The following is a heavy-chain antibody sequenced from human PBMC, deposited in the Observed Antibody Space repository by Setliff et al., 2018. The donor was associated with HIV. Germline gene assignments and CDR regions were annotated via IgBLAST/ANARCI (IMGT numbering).Heavy chain of an antibody. D-gene: IGHD3-10*01. CDR3: ARGGDGSGRYELDL. Sequence: QPGGSLRLSCRGFRTTFGGYGLNWVRQAPGKGLEWVAAISFDGSSKYYADSVKGRFTISRDNSEGTLYLKANSLRIEDTAMYYCARGGDGSGRYELDLWGQGTMVTVSS. CDR1: RTTFGGYG. CDR2: ISFDGSSK. J-gene: IGHJ5*02. V-gene: IGHV3-30*03.